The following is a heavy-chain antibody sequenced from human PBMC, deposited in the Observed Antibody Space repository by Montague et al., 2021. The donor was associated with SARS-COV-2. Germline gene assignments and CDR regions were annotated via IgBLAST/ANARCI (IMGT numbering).Heavy chain of an antibody. CDR2: IFYTGDT. J-gene: IGHJ2*01. CDR1: GGPVNSGSDY. Sequence: SETLSLTCSVSGGPVNSGSDYWTWIRQPPGKGLEWIGYIFYTGDTKYNPSLKRRVRISLETSKNQFSLELTSVTAADTAVYFCARETFYRFGRGVGLWGRGTLVTVSS. D-gene: IGHD2/OR15-2a*01. CDR3: ARETFYRFGRGVGL. V-gene: IGHV4-61*01.